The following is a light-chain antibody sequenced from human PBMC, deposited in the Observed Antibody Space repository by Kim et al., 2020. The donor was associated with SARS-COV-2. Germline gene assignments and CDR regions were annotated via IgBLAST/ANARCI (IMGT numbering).Light chain of an antibody. CDR1: SSDVGAYDY. J-gene: IGLJ1*01. V-gene: IGLV2-8*01. Sequence: GQSVTISRTGTSSDVGAYDYVSWYQQHPGKAPKLLIFEVNKRLSGVPDRFSASKSGNTASLTVSGLQPEDEADYYCSSFGGNDNFVFGSGTKVTVL. CDR3: SSFGGNDNFV. CDR2: EVN.